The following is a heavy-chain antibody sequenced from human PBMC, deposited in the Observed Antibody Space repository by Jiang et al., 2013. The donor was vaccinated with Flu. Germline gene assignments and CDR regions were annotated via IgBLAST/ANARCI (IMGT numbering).Heavy chain of an antibody. CDR2: ISGSGAVT. CDR1: GFPFSTYA. V-gene: IGHV3-23*01. Sequence: AASGFPFSTYAMAWVRQAPGKGLEWVSGISGSGAVTYYAGSVKGRCTISRDNSKATLYLQIDSLRADDTALYYCARAINIAARPEYWGQGTLVTVSS. D-gene: IGHD6-6*01. CDR3: ARAINIAARPEY. J-gene: IGHJ4*02.